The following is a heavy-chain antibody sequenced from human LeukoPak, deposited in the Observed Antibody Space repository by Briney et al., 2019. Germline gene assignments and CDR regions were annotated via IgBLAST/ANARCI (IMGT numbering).Heavy chain of an antibody. V-gene: IGHV4-59*01. CDR2: IFYTGST. CDR1: GGSISSYY. D-gene: IGHD3-22*01. J-gene: IGHJ3*01. CDR3: ARSANYYYDSASYGVGFDV. Sequence: SETLSLTCTVSGGSISSYYWSWIRQPPGKGLEWIGNIFYTGSTKYNPSLKGRVTISVDTSKNQFSLKLSSVTAADTAMYYCARSANYYYDSASYGVGFDVWGQGTLVTVSS.